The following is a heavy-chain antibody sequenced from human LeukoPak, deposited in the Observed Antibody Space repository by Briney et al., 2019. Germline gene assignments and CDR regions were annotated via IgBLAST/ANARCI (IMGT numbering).Heavy chain of an antibody. CDR2: IKHSGST. CDR3: ARYTLGYCSSTSCYVGAFDI. V-gene: IGHV4-34*01. D-gene: IGHD2-2*01. Sequence: PSETLSLTCAVYGESFSGYYWSWLRQPPGKGLEWIGEIKHSGSTNYNPSLRSRVTISVDTSKNQFSLKLSSVTAADTAVYYCARYTLGYCSSTSCYVGAFDIWGQGTMVTVSS. J-gene: IGHJ3*02. CDR1: GESFSGYY.